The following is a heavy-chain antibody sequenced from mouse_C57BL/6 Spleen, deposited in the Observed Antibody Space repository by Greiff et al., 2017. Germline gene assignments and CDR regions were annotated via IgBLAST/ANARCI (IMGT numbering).Heavy chain of an antibody. Sequence: QVQLQQSGAELVRPGTSVKVSCKASGYAFTNYLIEWVKQRPGQGLEWIGVINPGSGGTNYNEKFKGKATLTADKSSSTAYMQLSSLTAEDSAVYFCAREGGYYGVASYYFDYWGQGTTLTVSS. CDR3: AREGGYYGVASYYFDY. V-gene: IGHV1-54*01. CDR2: INPGSGGT. CDR1: GYAFTNYL. D-gene: IGHD1-1*01. J-gene: IGHJ2*01.